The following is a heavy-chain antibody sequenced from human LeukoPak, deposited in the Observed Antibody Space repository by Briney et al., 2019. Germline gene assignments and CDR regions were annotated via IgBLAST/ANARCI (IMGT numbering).Heavy chain of an antibody. Sequence: ASVKVSCKASGYTFTNDAVSGVRQSPGQGLEWMGWINTNTGNPTYAQAFRGRLAFSLDTSGSTAYLQISILKAEATPGYYGERDRRDRDTFDIRGTGTMVTASS. CDR2: INTNTGNP. D-gene: IGHD5-24*01. J-gene: IGHJ3*02. CDR3: ERDRRDRDTFDI. CDR1: GYTFTNDA. V-gene: IGHV7-4-1*02.